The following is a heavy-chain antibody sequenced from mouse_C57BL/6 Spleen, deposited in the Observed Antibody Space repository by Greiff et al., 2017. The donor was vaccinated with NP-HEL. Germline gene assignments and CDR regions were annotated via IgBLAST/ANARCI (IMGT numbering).Heavy chain of an antibody. CDR3: AISYDYGHWYFDV. Sequence: EVQLVESGGGLVQPGGSLSLSCAASGFTFTDYYMSWVRQPPGKALEWLGFIRNKANGYTTEYSASVKGRFTISRDNSQSILYLQMNALRAEDSATYYCAISYDYGHWYFDVWGTGTTVTVSS. D-gene: IGHD2-4*01. CDR2: IRNKANGYTT. J-gene: IGHJ1*03. CDR1: GFTFTDYY. V-gene: IGHV7-3*01.